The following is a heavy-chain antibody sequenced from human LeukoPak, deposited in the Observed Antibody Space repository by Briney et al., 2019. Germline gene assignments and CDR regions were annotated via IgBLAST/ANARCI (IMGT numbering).Heavy chain of an antibody. CDR2: IYSGGST. CDR1: GFTLSTNY. V-gene: IGHV3-66*01. Sequence: GGSLRLSCGASGFTLSTNYMSWVRQAPGEGLEWVSIIYSGGSTYYADSVKGRFTISRDNSKNTLYLQMNSLRAEDTAVYYCARERCGGGSCYIFEYWGQGTLVTVSS. D-gene: IGHD2-15*01. J-gene: IGHJ4*02. CDR3: ARERCGGGSCYIFEY.